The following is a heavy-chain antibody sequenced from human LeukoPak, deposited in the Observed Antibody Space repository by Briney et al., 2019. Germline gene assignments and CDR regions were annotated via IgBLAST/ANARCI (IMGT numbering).Heavy chain of an antibody. Sequence: GGSLRLSCTVSGFTFGDYSMSWVRQAPGEGPEWVGFIKSKAYGRTTESAASVKGRFSISRDDSTSIAYLQMNTLTIEDTTVYYCTRKKGYWSGCSCYRPPYYFNGLDVWGQGTTVTVSS. V-gene: IGHV3-49*04. CDR3: TRKKGYWSGCSCYRPPYYFNGLDV. D-gene: IGHD2-15*01. CDR1: GFTFGDYS. CDR2: IKSKAYGRTT. J-gene: IGHJ6*02.